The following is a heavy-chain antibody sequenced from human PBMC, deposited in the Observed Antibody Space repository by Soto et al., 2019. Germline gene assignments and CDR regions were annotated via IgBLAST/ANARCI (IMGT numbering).Heavy chain of an antibody. J-gene: IGHJ4*02. Sequence: PSETLSLTCTVSGASLNNYYWSWARQPAGKGLEWVGRIYTSGSTNYNPSLESRVTMSVDTSKNQFSLKLSSVTAADTAVYYSARGSLAPDYWGQGTLVTVSS. CDR2: IYTSGST. V-gene: IGHV4-4*07. CDR3: ARGSLAPDY. D-gene: IGHD1-26*01. CDR1: GASLNNYY.